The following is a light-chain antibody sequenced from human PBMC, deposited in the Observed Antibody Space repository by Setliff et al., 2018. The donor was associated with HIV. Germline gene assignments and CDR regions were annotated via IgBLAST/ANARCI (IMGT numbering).Light chain of an antibody. V-gene: IGLV2-14*01. CDR2: EVR. CDR1: RSDGGGYSY. Sequence: QSALTQPASVSGSPGQSITISCTGTRSDGGGYSYVSWYQQHPGKAPKLIIYEVRNRPSGVSNRFSGSKSGNTASLTISGLQAEDEADYYCSSYAITNTRPFGTGTKV. CDR3: SSYAITNTRP. J-gene: IGLJ1*01.